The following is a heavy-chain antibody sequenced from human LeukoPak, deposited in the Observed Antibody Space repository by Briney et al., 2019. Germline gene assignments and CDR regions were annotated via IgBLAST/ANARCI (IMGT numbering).Heavy chain of an antibody. Sequence: GGSLRLSCAASGFTFSNHWMHWVRQAPGKGLVWVSDISNDGSSSSYADSVKGRFTISRDNAKNTLYLQMSSLRVEDTAMYYCVRDSGGPDYWGQGTLDTVSS. D-gene: IGHD2-15*01. CDR1: GFTFSNHW. CDR2: ISNDGSSS. CDR3: VRDSGGPDY. V-gene: IGHV3-74*01. J-gene: IGHJ4*02.